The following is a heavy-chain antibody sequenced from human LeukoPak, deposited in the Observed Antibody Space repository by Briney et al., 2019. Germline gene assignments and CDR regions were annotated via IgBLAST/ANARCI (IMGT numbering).Heavy chain of an antibody. CDR3: ARDGDSWFGGLYGMDV. Sequence: SQTLSLTCTVSGGSISSGGYYWSWIRQPPGKGLEWIGYIYHSGSTYYNPSLRSRVTISVDRSKNQFSLKLSSVTAADTAVYYCARDGDSWFGGLYGMDVWGQGTTVTVSS. V-gene: IGHV4-30-2*01. CDR2: IYHSGST. CDR1: GGSISSGGYY. J-gene: IGHJ6*02. D-gene: IGHD3-10*01.